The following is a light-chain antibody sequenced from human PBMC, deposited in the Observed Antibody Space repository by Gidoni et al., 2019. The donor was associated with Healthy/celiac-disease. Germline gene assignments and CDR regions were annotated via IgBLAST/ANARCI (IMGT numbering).Light chain of an antibody. CDR3: QKYNSPWT. Sequence: DIQMTPSPSTLSASVGDRVTITCRASQSISSWLAWYQQKPGKAPKLLIYKASSLESGVPSRFSGSGSGKEFTLTISSLQPDDFATYYCQKYNSPWTFXQXTKVEIK. J-gene: IGKJ1*01. CDR1: QSISSW. CDR2: KAS. V-gene: IGKV1-5*03.